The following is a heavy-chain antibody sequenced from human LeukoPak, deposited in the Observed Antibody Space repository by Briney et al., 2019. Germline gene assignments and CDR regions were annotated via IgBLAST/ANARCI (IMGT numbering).Heavy chain of an antibody. V-gene: IGHV3-11*01. Sequence: GGSLRLSCAASGSTFSDYYMSWIRQAPGKGLEWVSYISSSGSTIYYADSVKGRFTISRDNAKNSLYLQMNSLRAEDTAVYYCARDNYYDSSGYYPNYYYYGMDVWGQGTTVTVSS. J-gene: IGHJ6*02. CDR1: GSTFSDYY. CDR3: ARDNYYDSSGYYPNYYYYGMDV. D-gene: IGHD3-22*01. CDR2: ISSSGSTI.